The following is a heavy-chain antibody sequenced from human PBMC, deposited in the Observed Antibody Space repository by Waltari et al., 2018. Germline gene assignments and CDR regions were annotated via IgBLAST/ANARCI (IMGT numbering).Heavy chain of an antibody. CDR1: GDSIRNSY. CDR2: VYTSGST. V-gene: IGHV4-4*07. J-gene: IGHJ4*02. CDR3: ARDRREDFGDYDPLFDY. D-gene: IGHD4-17*01. Sequence: HLQESGPGLVKPSETLSLTCDVSGDSIRNSYWSWIRRSAGKALEWIGRVYTSGSTHSNPSLRGRITVSEDTSKNQISLKMNSVTAADTAVYYCARDRREDFGDYDPLFDYWGQGVLVTVSS.